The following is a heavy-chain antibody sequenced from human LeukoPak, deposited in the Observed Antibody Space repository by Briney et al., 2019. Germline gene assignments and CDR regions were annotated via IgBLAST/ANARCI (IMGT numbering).Heavy chain of an antibody. V-gene: IGHV3-30*18. CDR3: AKERVGYNLEYYFDY. CDR2: ISYDGSNK. J-gene: IGHJ4*02. Sequence: GRSLRLSCAASGFTFSSYGMHWVRQAPGKGLEWVAVISYDGSNKYYADSVKGRFTISRDNSKNTLYLQMNSLRAEDTAVYYCAKERVGYNLEYYFDYWGQGTLVTVSS. CDR1: GFTFSSYG. D-gene: IGHD5-24*01.